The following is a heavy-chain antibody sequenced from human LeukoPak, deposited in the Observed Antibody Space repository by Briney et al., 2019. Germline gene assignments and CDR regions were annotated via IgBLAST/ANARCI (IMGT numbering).Heavy chain of an antibody. D-gene: IGHD3-10*01. CDR3: TTARNRGLLWFGEVGSEDDY. CDR2: IKSKTDGGTT. Sequence: GGSLRLSCAASGFTFSNAWMSWVRQAPGKGLEWVGRIKSKTDGGTTDYAAPVKGRFTISRDDSKNTLYLQMNSLKTEDTAVYYCTTARNRGLLWFGEVGSEDDYWGQGTLVTVSS. CDR1: GFTFSNAW. V-gene: IGHV3-15*01. J-gene: IGHJ4*02.